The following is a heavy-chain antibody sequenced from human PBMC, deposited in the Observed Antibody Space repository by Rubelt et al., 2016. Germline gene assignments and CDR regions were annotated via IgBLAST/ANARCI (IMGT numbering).Heavy chain of an antibody. D-gene: IGHD4-17*01. J-gene: IGHJ4*02. V-gene: IGHV3-23*01. CDR3: AKVPIRTVTSTFDY. CDR1: GFTFSSYA. CDR2: ISGSGCST. Sequence: EVQLLESGGGLVQPGGSLRLSCAASGFTFSSYAMSWVRQAPGKGLEWVSAISGSGCSTYYADSVKGRFSISRDNSKNTLYLQMNSLRAEDTAVYYCAKVPIRTVTSTFDYWGQGTLVTVSS.